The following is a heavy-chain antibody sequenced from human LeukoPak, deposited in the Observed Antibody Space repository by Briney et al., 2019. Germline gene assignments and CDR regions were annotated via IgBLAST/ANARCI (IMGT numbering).Heavy chain of an antibody. CDR2: INPSSGGT. CDR1: GYTFTGYY. V-gene: IGHV1-2*02. CDR3: ARLTYYDFWSGYNYAFDI. J-gene: IGHJ3*02. D-gene: IGHD3-3*01. Sequence: GASVKVSCKASGYTFTGYYMHWVRQAPGQGLEWMGWINPSSGGTNYAQKFQGRVTMTRDTSISTAYMELSRLRSDDTAVYYCARLTYYDFWSGYNYAFDIWGQGTMATVSS.